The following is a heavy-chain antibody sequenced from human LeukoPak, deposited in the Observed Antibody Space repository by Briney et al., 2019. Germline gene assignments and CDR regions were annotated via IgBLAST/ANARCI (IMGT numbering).Heavy chain of an antibody. CDR2: LIPIFGTA. V-gene: IGHV1-69*05. D-gene: IGHD2-15*01. J-gene: IGHJ6*03. Sequence: ASVKVSCKASGGTFSSYAISWVRQAPGQGLEWMGRLIPIFGTANYAQKFQGRVTITTDESTSTAYMELSSLRSEDTAVYYCARDECSGGSCYTGDYYYYMDVWGKGTTVTVSS. CDR3: ARDECSGGSCYTGDYYYYMDV. CDR1: GGTFSSYA.